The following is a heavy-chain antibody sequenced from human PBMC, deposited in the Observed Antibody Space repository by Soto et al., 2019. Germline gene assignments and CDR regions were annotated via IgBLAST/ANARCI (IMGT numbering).Heavy chain of an antibody. D-gene: IGHD3-9*01. J-gene: IGHJ5*02. Sequence: PGGSLRLSCAASGFTFSSYAMSWVRQAPGKGLEWVSAISGSGGSTYYADSVKGRFTISRDNSKNTLYLQMNSLRAEDTAVYYCAKYNYDILTGPEWFAPWGKGTLVPVSS. CDR3: AKYNYDILTGPEWFAP. CDR1: GFTFSSYA. CDR2: ISGSGGST. V-gene: IGHV3-23*01.